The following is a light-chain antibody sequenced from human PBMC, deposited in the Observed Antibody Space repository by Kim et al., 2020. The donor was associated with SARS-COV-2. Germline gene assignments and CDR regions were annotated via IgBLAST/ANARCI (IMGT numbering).Light chain of an antibody. CDR3: SSWDGSLSVVV. Sequence: QSVLTQPPSVSGTPGQRATISCSGTTANVGPNNVYWFQKIPGKAPKVLIYRTTQRPSGVPDRFSGSKSGTSASLAISGLRPEDEAVYYCSSWDGSLSVVVFGGGTQLTVL. J-gene: IGLJ2*01. V-gene: IGLV1-47*01. CDR2: RTT. CDR1: TANVGPNN.